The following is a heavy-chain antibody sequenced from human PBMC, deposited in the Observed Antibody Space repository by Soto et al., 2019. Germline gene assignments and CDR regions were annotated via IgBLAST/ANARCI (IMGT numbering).Heavy chain of an antibody. Sequence: SVKVSCKASGYTFTSYGISWVRQAPGQGLEWMGGISAYFGTANYAQKFQGRVTITADESTSTAYMELSSLRSEDTAVYYCARPAILTGYRYYFDYWGQGTLVTVSS. V-gene: IGHV1-69*13. CDR2: ISAYFGTA. D-gene: IGHD3-9*01. J-gene: IGHJ4*02. CDR3: ARPAILTGYRYYFDY. CDR1: GYTFTSYG.